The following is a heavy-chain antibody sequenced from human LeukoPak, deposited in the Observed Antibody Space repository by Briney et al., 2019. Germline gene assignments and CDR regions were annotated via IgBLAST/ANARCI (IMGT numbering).Heavy chain of an antibody. Sequence: GGSLRLSCAASGFTFSSYWMTWVRQAPGKGLEWVANIKQDGGEKGHVDSVKGRFTISRDNANNSLYLQMNSLRAEDTAVYYCARGEGGDYSWGEGNLVTVSS. CDR3: ARGEGGDYS. CDR2: IKQDGGEK. D-gene: IGHD4-17*01. J-gene: IGHJ4*02. CDR1: GFTFSSYW. V-gene: IGHV3-7*01.